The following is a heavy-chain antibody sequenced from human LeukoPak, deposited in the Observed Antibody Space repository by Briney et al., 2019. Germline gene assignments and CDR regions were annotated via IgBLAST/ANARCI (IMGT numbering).Heavy chain of an antibody. CDR2: IYSGGST. CDR1: GLTVNSNY. J-gene: IGHJ1*01. Sequence: GGSLRLSCAASGLTVNSNYMSWVRQAPGKGLEWVSVIYSGGSTYYADSVKGRFTISRDNSKSTLYLQMNSLRAEDTAVYYCASMYFSQYLQHWGQGTLVTVSS. CDR3: ASMYFSQYLQH. D-gene: IGHD2-8*01. V-gene: IGHV3-53*01.